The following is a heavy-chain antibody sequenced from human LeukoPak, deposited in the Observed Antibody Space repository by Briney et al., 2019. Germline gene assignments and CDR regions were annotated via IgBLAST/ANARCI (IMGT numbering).Heavy chain of an antibody. CDR3: ARSPIAARLYWYFDL. J-gene: IGHJ2*01. CDR2: IYYSGST. V-gene: IGHV4-39*01. Sequence: SETLSLTCTVSGGSISSSSYYWGWIRQPPGKGLEWIGSIYYSGSTYYNPSLKSRVTISVDTSKNQFSLKLSSVTAADTAVYYCARSPIAARLYWYFDLXGRGTXXXVXS. CDR1: GGSISSSSYY. D-gene: IGHD6-6*01.